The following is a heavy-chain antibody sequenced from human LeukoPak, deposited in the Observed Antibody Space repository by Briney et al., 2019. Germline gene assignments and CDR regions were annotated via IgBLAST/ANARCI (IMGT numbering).Heavy chain of an antibody. Sequence: GGSLRLSCSVSGFTFSSYAMHWVRQAPGKGLEYVSVIRSDGVDVYYTDSVKGRFTISRDNSKNTLYLQTSSLRPEDTAVYYCVKDLLQVTMKKLDHWGQGTLVTVSS. CDR1: GFTFSSYA. D-gene: IGHD4-11*01. J-gene: IGHJ4*02. CDR2: IRSDGVDV. V-gene: IGHV3-64D*06. CDR3: VKDLLQVTMKKLDH.